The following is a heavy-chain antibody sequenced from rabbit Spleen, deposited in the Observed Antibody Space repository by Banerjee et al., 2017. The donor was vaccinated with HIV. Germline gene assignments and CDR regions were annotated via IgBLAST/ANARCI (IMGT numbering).Heavy chain of an antibody. Sequence: QSLEESGGDLVKPGASLTLTCTASGFSFSSSDYMCWVRQAPGKGLEWIGCINSITGKTVYATWAKGRFTISRASSTTVFLQMTSLTAADTATYFCARDLPDIIGWNFGFWGPGTLVTVS. CDR3: ARDLPDIIGWNFGF. D-gene: IGHD1-1*01. J-gene: IGHJ4*02. V-gene: IGHV1S40*01. CDR2: INSITGKT. CDR1: GFSFSSSDY.